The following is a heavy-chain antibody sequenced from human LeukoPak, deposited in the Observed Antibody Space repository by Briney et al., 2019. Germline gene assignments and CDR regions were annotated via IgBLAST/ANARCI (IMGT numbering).Heavy chain of an antibody. J-gene: IGHJ4*02. D-gene: IGHD6-6*01. CDR2: ISSSSSYI. CDR1: GFTFSSYS. CDR3: ARDSTRSSSAPGFDY. Sequence: PGGSLRLSCAASGFTFSSYSMNWVRQAPGKGLEWVSSISSSSSYIYYADSVKGRFTISRDNAKNSLYLQMNSLRAEDTAVYYCARDSTRSSSAPGFDYWGQGTLVTVSS. V-gene: IGHV3-21*01.